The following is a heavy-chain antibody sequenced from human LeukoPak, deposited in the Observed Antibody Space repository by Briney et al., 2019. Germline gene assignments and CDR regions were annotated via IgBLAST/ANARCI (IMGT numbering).Heavy chain of an antibody. D-gene: IGHD5-18*01. CDR3: AGRPTGYSSGYVY. CDR1: GFTFSDYA. V-gene: IGHV3-23*01. Sequence: GGSLRLSCVVSGFTFSDYAMSWVRQAPEKGLDWVSVISGSAHKIRYADSVKGRFTISRDNSENTVYLQMNNLRAEDTALYYCAGRPTGYSSGYVYWGQGALVTVSS. CDR2: ISGSAHKI. J-gene: IGHJ4*02.